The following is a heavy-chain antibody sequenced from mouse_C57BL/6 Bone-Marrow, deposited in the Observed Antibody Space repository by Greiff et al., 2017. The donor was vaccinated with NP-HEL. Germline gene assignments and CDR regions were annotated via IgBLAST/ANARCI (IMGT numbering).Heavy chain of an antibody. CDR2: ISDGGSYT. CDR3: AREGAAAY. V-gene: IGHV5-4*01. CDR1: GFTFSSYA. Sequence: EVMLVESGGGLVKPGGSLKLSCAASGFTFSSYAISWVRQTPEKRLEWVATISDGGSYTYYPDNVKGRFTISRDNAKNNLYLQMSHLKSEDTAMYYCAREGAAAYWGQGTLVTVSA. D-gene: IGHD3-3*01. J-gene: IGHJ3*01.